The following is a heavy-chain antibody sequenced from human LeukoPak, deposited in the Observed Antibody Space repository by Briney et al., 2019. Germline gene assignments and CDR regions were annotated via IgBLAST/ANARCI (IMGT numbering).Heavy chain of an antibody. J-gene: IGHJ5*02. V-gene: IGHV4-39*01. Sequence: SETLSLTCTVSGGSISSSSYYWGWIRQPPGKGLEWIGSIYYSGSTYYNPSLKSRITISVDASKNQFSLRLISVTAADTAVYYCARHRTGSYPVGFDPWGQGIQVTVSS. CDR2: IYYSGST. D-gene: IGHD1-26*01. CDR1: GGSISSSSYY. CDR3: ARHRTGSYPVGFDP.